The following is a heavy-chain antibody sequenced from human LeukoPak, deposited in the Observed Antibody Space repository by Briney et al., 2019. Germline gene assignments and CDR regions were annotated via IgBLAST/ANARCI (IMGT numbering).Heavy chain of an antibody. D-gene: IGHD3-10*01. CDR3: AKGGSMWFGEFPFDY. Sequence: GGSLRLSCAASGFTSSSYGMHRVRQAPGKGLEWVAFIRYDGSNKYYADSVKGRFTISRDNSKNTLYLQMNSLRAEDTAVYYCAKGGSMWFGEFPFDYWGQGTLVTVSS. J-gene: IGHJ4*02. CDR1: GFTSSSYG. V-gene: IGHV3-30*02. CDR2: IRYDGSNK.